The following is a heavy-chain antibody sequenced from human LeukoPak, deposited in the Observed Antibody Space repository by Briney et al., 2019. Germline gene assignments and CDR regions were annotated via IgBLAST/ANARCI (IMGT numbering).Heavy chain of an antibody. V-gene: IGHV3-13*01. D-gene: IGHD1-26*01. CDR3: ARGGVGATGEYYFDY. CDR2: IGTAGDI. Sequence: GGSLRLSCAASGFTFSSYDMHWVRQATGKGLEWVSAIGTAGDIYYPGSVKGRFTISRENAKNSLYLQMNSLRAGDTAVYYCARGGVGATGEYYFDYWGQGTLVTVSS. CDR1: GFTFSSYD. J-gene: IGHJ4*02.